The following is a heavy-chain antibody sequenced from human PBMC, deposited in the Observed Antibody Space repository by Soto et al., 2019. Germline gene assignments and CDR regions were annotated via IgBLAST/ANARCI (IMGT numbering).Heavy chain of an antibody. CDR3: ARGHLPGGNTFYYDY. Sequence: QVQLQQWGAGLLKPSETLSLTCTVYGGSFSGNYWSWIRQPPGMGLEWIGEISHSGSGTNYNPSLKSRVTISVDTSKNQFSLKLSSVTAADTAMYYCARGHLPGGNTFYYDYCGQGTLVTVSS. V-gene: IGHV4-34*01. CDR2: ISHSGSGT. J-gene: IGHJ4*02. D-gene: IGHD2-15*01. CDR1: GGSFSGNY.